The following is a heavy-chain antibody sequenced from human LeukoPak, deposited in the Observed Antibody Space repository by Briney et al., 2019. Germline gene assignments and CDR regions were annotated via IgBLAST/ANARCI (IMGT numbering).Heavy chain of an antibody. Sequence: VASVKVSCKASGYTFTSYAMHWVRQAPGQRLEWMGWINAGNGNTKYSQKFQGRVTITRDTSASTAYMELSSLRSEDTAVYYCARDSGGWPRYHYYYYGMDVWGRGTTVTVSS. CDR1: GYTFTSYA. CDR2: INAGNGNT. J-gene: IGHJ6*02. CDR3: ARDSGGWPRYHYYYYGMDV. D-gene: IGHD3-10*01. V-gene: IGHV1-3*01.